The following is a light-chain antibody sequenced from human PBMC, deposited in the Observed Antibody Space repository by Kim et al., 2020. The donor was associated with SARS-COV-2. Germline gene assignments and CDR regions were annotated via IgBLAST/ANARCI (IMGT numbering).Light chain of an antibody. CDR3: YSTDSSGNHRV. J-gene: IGLJ3*02. Sequence: SYELTQPPSVSVSPGQTARITCSGDALPKQYAYWYQQKPGQAPVLVIYEDSRRPSGIPERFSGSSSGTRATLSISGAQVEDEADYYCYSTDSSGNHRVFGGGTQLTVL. V-gene: IGLV3-10*01. CDR1: ALPKQY. CDR2: EDS.